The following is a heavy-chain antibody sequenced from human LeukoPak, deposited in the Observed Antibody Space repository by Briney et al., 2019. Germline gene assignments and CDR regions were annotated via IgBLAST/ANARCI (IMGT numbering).Heavy chain of an antibody. Sequence: LRLSCTASGFTFGDYAMSWFRQAPGKGLEWVGFIRSKAYSGTTENAASVKGRFTISRDDSKSIAYLQMNSLKTEDTAVYYCARGGVYCSSVSCSVDYWGQGILVTVSS. CDR1: GFTFGDYA. D-gene: IGHD2-2*01. CDR3: ARGGVYCSSVSCSVDY. J-gene: IGHJ4*02. V-gene: IGHV3-49*03. CDR2: IRSKAYSGTT.